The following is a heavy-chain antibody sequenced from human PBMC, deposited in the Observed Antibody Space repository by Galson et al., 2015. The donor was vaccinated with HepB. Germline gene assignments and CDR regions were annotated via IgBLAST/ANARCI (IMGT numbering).Heavy chain of an antibody. CDR2: INSRGDSP. CDR1: GFTFRNYS. J-gene: IGHJ1*01. V-gene: IGHV3-48*02. Sequence: SLRLSCAASGFTFRNYSMNWVRQTPGKGLEWVTYINSRGDSPYYADSVKGRFTISRDNAKNSPYLQMNSLRNEDTAVYYCVRDWPAYFPHWGQGTLVAVSS. CDR3: VRDWPAYFPH.